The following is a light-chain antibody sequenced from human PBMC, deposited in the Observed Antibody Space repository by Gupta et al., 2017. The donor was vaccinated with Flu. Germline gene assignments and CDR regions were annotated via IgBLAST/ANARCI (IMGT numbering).Light chain of an antibody. J-gene: IGKJ1*01. V-gene: IGKV2-28*01. CDR2: LGS. CDR1: QSLLHSNGYNY. Sequence: DLVMTQSPLSLPVTPGEPASISCRSSQSLLHSNGYNYLDWYLQKPGQSPQLLIYLGSNRASGVPDRFSGSGSGTEFTLKSSRGEAEDVGVYYCMQDLQTWTFGQGTKVEIK. CDR3: MQDLQTWT.